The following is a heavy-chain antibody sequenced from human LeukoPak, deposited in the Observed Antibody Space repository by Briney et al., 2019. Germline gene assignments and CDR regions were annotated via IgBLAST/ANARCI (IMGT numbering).Heavy chain of an antibody. CDR3: ARGRYDILTGRPYAFDI. D-gene: IGHD3-9*01. V-gene: IGHV4-59*01. CDR1: GGSISSYY. J-gene: IGHJ3*02. Sequence: SETLSLTCTVSGGSISSYYWSWIRQPPGKGLEWIGYIYYSGSTNYNPSLKSRVTISVDTSNNQFSLKLSSVTAADTAVYYCARGRYDILTGRPYAFDILGQGTMVTVSS. CDR2: IYYSGST.